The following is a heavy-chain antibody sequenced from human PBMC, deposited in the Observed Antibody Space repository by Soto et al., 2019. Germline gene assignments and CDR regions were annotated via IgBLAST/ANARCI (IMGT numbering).Heavy chain of an antibody. J-gene: IGHJ5*01. D-gene: IGHD6-19*01. CDR3: ARSGQWLVDDS. CDR2: IDPSDSYT. CDR1: GYSVTSYC. V-gene: IGHV5-10-1*01. Sequence: GESLKISCKVAGYSVTSYCINLVRQMPGKGLEWMGRIDPSDSYTNYSPSFQGHVTIAADKSVSTAYLQWNSLKASDTAMYYCARSGQWLVDDSWGQGTLVTVSS.